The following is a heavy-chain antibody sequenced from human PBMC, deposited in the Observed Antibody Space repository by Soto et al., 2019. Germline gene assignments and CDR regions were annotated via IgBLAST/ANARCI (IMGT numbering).Heavy chain of an antibody. CDR2: TYYRSKWYN. CDR1: GDSVSSNSVA. V-gene: IGHV6-1*01. Sequence: PPQTLSLTCAISGDSVSSNSVAWNWIRQSPSRGLEWLGRTYYRSKWYNDFAPSVKSRITINADTSKNQFSLQLNSVTPEDTAVYYCARIGFKPSLSHFDFWGQETLLTVSS. J-gene: IGHJ4*02. CDR3: ARIGFKPSLSHFDF. D-gene: IGHD3-16*01.